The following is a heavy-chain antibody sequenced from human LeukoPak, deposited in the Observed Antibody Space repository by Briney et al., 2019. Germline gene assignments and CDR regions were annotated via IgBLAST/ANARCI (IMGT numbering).Heavy chain of an antibody. D-gene: IGHD3-16*01. CDR2: LNSDGSST. CDR1: GFTFSNYW. CDR3: ARSRYDYIWGVDY. V-gene: IGHV3-74*01. Sequence: GGSLRLSCAASGFTFSNYWMHWVRQAPGKGLVWVSRLNSDGSSTNYADSVKGRFTISRDNVKNTLYLQMNSLRDEDTAVFYCARSRYDYIWGVDYWGQGTLVTISS. J-gene: IGHJ4*02.